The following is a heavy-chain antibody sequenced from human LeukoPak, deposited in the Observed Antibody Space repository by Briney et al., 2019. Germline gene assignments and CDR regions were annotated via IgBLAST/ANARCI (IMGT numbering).Heavy chain of an antibody. CDR1: GFTFRSYC. J-gene: IGHJ5*02. CDR2: MKLDGSEE. Sequence: PARSLILSWAAAGFTFRSYCMSWVRQAPGNGLEWVATMKLDGSEEYYVDSVKGRFTISSDNAKNSLYLQMNSLRVDDRAVYYCARWARNCSSGSCYSWFDPWGQGTLVSVPS. D-gene: IGHD2-15*01. CDR3: ARWARNCSSGSCYSWFDP. V-gene: IGHV3-7*01.